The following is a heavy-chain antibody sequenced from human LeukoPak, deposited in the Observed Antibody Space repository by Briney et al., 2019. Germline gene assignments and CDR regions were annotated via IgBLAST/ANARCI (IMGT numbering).Heavy chain of an antibody. V-gene: IGHV3-30*02. D-gene: IGHD3-22*01. CDR1: GFTFSSYS. CDR2: IRYDGSKK. Sequence: GGSLRLSCAASGFTFSSYSMNWVRQAPGKGLEWVAFIRYDGSKKYYADSVKGRFTISRDNSKNTLYLQMNSLTADDTAVYYCARADPLVVISLDVEAFDLWGPGTLVIVSS. J-gene: IGHJ3*01. CDR3: ARADPLVVISLDVEAFDL.